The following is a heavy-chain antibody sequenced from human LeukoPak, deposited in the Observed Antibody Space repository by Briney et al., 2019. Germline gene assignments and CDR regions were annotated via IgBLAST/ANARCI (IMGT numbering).Heavy chain of an antibody. CDR2: IGGSGGST. Sequence: GGSLRLSCAASGFTFSSYAMSWVRQAPGKGLEWVSAIGGSGGSTYYADSVKGRFTISRDNSKNTLYLQMNSLRAEDTAVYYCAKAMVRGVITDYYYYGMDVWGQGTTVTVSS. D-gene: IGHD3-10*01. CDR3: AKAMVRGVITDYYYYGMDV. J-gene: IGHJ6*02. CDR1: GFTFSSYA. V-gene: IGHV3-23*01.